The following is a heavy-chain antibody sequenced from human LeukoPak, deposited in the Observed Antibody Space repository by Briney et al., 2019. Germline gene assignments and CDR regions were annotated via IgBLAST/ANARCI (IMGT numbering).Heavy chain of an antibody. CDR1: GFTFSSYD. Sequence: QPGGSLRLSCAASGFTFSSYDMHWVRHAPGKGLEWVSGISWNSGSIGYADSVKGRFTISRDNAKNSLYLQMNSLRAEDTALYYCAKQSSSWYTDPTAQQTSFDYWGQGTLVTVSS. J-gene: IGHJ4*02. D-gene: IGHD6-13*01. CDR3: AKQSSSWYTDPTAQQTSFDY. V-gene: IGHV3-9*01. CDR2: ISWNSGSI.